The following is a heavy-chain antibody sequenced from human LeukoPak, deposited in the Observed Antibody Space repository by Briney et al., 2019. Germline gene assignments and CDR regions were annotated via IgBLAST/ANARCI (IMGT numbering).Heavy chain of an antibody. CDR1: GFTFSSYG. J-gene: IGHJ4*02. CDR3: AKDGEYYYGSGLTYYFDY. D-gene: IGHD3-10*01. V-gene: IGHV3-30*18. CDR2: ISYDGSNK. Sequence: GGSLRLSCAASGFTFSSYGMHWVRQAPGKGLEWVAVISYDGSNKYYADSVKGRFTISRDNSKNTLYLQMNSLRAEDTAVYYCAKDGEYYYGSGLTYYFDYWGQGTLVTVSS.